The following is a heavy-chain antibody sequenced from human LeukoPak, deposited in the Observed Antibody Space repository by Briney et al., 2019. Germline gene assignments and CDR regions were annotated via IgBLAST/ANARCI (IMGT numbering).Heavy chain of an antibody. J-gene: IGHJ5*02. CDR1: GFTFSKYA. Sequence: QPGGSLRLSCAASGFTFSKYAMSWVRQAPGKGLEWVSGISGSGGGPYYADSVKGRFTISRDNSKNTLYLQMNSLRAEDTAVYYCARGVEPNGKGWFDPWGQGTLVTVSS. CDR3: ARGVEPNGKGWFDP. V-gene: IGHV3-23*01. CDR2: ISGSGGGP.